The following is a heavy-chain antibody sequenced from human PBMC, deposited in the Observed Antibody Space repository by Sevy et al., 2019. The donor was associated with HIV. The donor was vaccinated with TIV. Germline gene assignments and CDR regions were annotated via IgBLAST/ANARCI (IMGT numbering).Heavy chain of an antibody. V-gene: IGHV3-30*18. CDR2: ISYDGSNK. CDR3: AKGRVLLWFGELVSDFDY. D-gene: IGHD3-10*01. CDR1: GFTFSSYG. J-gene: IGHJ4*02. Sequence: GGSLRLSCAASGFTFSSYGMHWVRQAPGKGLEWVAVISYDGSNKYYADSVKGRFTISRDNSKNTLYLQMNSLRAEDTAVYYCAKGRVLLWFGELVSDFDYWGQGTLVTVS.